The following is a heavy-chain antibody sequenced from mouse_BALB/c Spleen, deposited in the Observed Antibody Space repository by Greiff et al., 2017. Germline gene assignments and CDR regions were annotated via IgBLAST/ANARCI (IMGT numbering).Heavy chain of an antibody. J-gene: IGHJ3*01. CDR3: ARERGYGNPAWFAY. V-gene: IGHV2-9*02. CDR1: GFSLTSYG. CDR2: IWAGGST. Sequence: VHLVESGPGLVAPSQSLSITCTVSGFSLTSYGVHWVRQPPGKGLEWLGVIWAGGSTNYNSALMSRLSISKDNSKSQVFLKMNSLQTDDTAMYYCARERGYGNPAWFAYWGQGTLVTVSA. D-gene: IGHD2-1*01.